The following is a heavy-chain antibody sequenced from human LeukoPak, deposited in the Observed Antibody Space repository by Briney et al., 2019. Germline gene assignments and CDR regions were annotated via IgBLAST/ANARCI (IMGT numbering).Heavy chain of an antibody. V-gene: IGHV5-51*01. CDR1: GYSFTSYW. Sequence: GESLKISCKGSGYSFTSYWIGWVRQMPGKGLEWMGVIYPCDSDTRYSPSFQGQVTISADKSISTAYLQWSSLKASDTAMYYCARTHSSSWSGFDYWGQGTLVTVSS. CDR2: IYPCDSDT. D-gene: IGHD6-13*01. CDR3: ARTHSSSWSGFDY. J-gene: IGHJ4*02.